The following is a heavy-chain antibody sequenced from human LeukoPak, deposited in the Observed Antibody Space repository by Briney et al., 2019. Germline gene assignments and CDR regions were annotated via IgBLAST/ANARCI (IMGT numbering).Heavy chain of an antibody. V-gene: IGHV4-34*01. J-gene: IGHJ5*02. D-gene: IGHD1-26*01. Sequence: PSETLSLTCAVYGGSFSGYSWSWIRQPPGKGLEWIGEINHSGSTSYNPSLKSRVTISVDTSKNQFSLKLSSVTAADTAVYYCARRSLRGATWFDPWGQGTLVTVSS. CDR3: ARRSLRGATWFDP. CDR1: GGSFSGYS. CDR2: INHSGST.